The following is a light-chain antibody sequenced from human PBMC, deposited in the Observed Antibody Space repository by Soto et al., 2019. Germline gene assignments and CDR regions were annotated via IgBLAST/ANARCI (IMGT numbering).Light chain of an antibody. V-gene: IGKV1-39*01. CDR2: ATS. CDR1: QSISIY. Sequence: DIQMTQSPSSLSASVGDRVTITCRASQSISIYLNWYQQKPGKAPKLLIYATSSLQSGVPSRFSGSESGTDCTLTISSLQPEDCATYYCQQSYSTPPTFGQGTKLEIK. J-gene: IGKJ2*01. CDR3: QQSYSTPPT.